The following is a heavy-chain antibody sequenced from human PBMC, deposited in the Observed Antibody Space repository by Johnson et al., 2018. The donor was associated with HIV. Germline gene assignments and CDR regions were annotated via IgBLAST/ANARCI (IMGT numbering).Heavy chain of an antibody. CDR3: ARSRNYACDI. Sequence: VQLVESGGGLVQPGGSLRLSCAASGFSFSGYWMHWVRQAPGKGLVWFSRINSDGSATDYADSVKGRFTVSRDNTKNTLYVQMNSLSVEDTAIYYCARSRNYACDIWGQGTMVTVSS. V-gene: IGHV3-74*01. J-gene: IGHJ3*02. D-gene: IGHD1-1*01. CDR2: INSDGSAT. CDR1: GFSFSGYW.